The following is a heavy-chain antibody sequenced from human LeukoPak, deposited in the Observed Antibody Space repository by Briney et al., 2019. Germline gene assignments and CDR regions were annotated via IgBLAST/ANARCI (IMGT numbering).Heavy chain of an antibody. V-gene: IGHV3-23*01. D-gene: IGHD3-22*01. CDR2: TSGSGSDT. CDR3: ARDYYDSSGYPPMF. Sequence: GGSLRLSCVASGFSFSNYAMSWVRQAPGKGLEWVSGTSGSGSDTFYAESVKGRFTISRDNSKNTLYLQMNSLRAEDTAVYYCARDYYDSSGYPPMFWGQGTLVTVSS. CDR1: GFSFSNYA. J-gene: IGHJ4*02.